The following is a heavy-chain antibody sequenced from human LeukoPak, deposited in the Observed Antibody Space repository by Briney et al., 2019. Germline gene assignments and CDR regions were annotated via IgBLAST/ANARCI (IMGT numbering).Heavy chain of an antibody. V-gene: IGHV4-59*12. D-gene: IGHD4-23*01. Sequence: PSETLSLTCTVSGGSINGYYWSWIRQPPGKGLEWIGYVYYSGSTDYNPSLRSRVTISVDTSTNQFSRKWSSVAAADTAVYYCAAHLHYGGKPFGYWGQGALVTVSS. J-gene: IGHJ4*02. CDR3: AAHLHYGGKPFGY. CDR2: VYYSGST. CDR1: GGSINGYY.